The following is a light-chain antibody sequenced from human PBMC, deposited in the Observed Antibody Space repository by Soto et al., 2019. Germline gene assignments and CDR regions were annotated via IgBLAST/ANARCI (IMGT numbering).Light chain of an antibody. CDR2: DAS. Sequence: DIQMTQSPSTLSASVVDRVTITFRASQTISSWLAWYQQKPGKAPKLLIFDASSLQSGVPSRFSGSGSGTDFTLTISSLQPDDFATYYCQQYNSYAITFGQGTRLEIK. V-gene: IGKV1-5*01. CDR1: QTISSW. CDR3: QQYNSYAIT. J-gene: IGKJ5*01.